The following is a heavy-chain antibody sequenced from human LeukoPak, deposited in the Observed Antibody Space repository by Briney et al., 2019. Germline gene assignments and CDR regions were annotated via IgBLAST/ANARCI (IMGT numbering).Heavy chain of an antibody. J-gene: IGHJ1*01. CDR2: ISYDGSNK. D-gene: IGHD4-17*01. V-gene: IGHV3-30*14. CDR1: GFTFSSYA. Sequence: PGGSLRLSCAASGFTFSSYAMHWVRQAPGEGLEWVAVISYDGSNKYYADSVKGRFTISRDNSKNTLYLQMNSLRAEDTAVYYCARDQFFQTHYGATTVSYFQHWGQGTLVTVSS. CDR3: ARDQFFQTHYGATTVSYFQH.